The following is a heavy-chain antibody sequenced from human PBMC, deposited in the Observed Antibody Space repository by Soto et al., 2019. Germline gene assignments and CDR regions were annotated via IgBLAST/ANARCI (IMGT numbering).Heavy chain of an antibody. CDR1: GFTFSSYD. CDR3: ARDIEGWSDAFDI. Sequence: EVQLVESGGGLVQPGGSLRLSCAASGFTFSSYDMHWVRQATGKGLEWVSAIGTAGDTYYPGSVKGRFTISRENAKNSLYLQRNSLRAGDTAVYYCARDIEGWSDAFDIWGQGTMVTVSS. D-gene: IGHD6-19*01. CDR2: IGTAGDT. V-gene: IGHV3-13*01. J-gene: IGHJ3*02.